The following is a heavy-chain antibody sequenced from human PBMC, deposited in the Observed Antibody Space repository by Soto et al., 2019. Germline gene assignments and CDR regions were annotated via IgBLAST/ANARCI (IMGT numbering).Heavy chain of an antibody. D-gene: IGHD3-10*01. J-gene: IGHJ4*02. CDR1: GFTFSSYA. CDR2: ISGSGGST. Sequence: GSLRLSCAASGFTFSSYAMSWVRQAPGKGLEWVSAISGSGGSTYYADSVKGRFTISRDNSKNTLYLQMNSLRAEDTAVYYCAKDRGTWLGEFEYFDYWGQGTLVTVSS. V-gene: IGHV3-23*01. CDR3: AKDRGTWLGEFEYFDY.